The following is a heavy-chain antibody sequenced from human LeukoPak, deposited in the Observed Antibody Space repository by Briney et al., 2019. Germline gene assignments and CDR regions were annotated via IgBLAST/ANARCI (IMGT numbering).Heavy chain of an antibody. Sequence: QTGGSLRLSCAASGFTFSSYWMSWVRQAPGKGLEWVANIKQDGSEKYYVDSVKGRFTISRDNAKNSLYLQMNSLRAEDTAVYYCARDFLSSWYTFDIWGQGTMVTVSS. CDR1: GFTFSSYW. D-gene: IGHD6-13*01. J-gene: IGHJ3*02. CDR3: ARDFLSSWYTFDI. V-gene: IGHV3-7*01. CDR2: IKQDGSEK.